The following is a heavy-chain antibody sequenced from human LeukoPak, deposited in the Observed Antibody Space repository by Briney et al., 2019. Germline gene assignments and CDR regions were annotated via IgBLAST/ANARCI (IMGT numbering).Heavy chain of an antibody. CDR2: ISGYNGNT. Sequence: ASVKVSCKASGYTFTSYGISWVRQAPGQGLEWMGWISGYNGNTNYTQKLQCGVTMTTDTSTSTAYMELRSLRSDDTAVYYCARDSRYYDILTGYQYFDYWGQGTLVTVSS. J-gene: IGHJ4*02. D-gene: IGHD3-9*01. V-gene: IGHV1-18*01. CDR3: ARDSRYYDILTGYQYFDY. CDR1: GYTFTSYG.